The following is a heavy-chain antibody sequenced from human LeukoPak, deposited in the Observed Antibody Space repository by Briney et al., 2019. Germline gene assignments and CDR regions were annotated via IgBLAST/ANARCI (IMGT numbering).Heavy chain of an antibody. Sequence: ASVKVSCKASGYTFTSYDINWVRQATGQGLEWMGWMSPNSGNTGYAQKFQGRVTITRNTSISTAYMELSSLRSEDTAVYYCARPRRGSYHNWFDPWGQGTLVTVSS. CDR2: MSPNSGNT. V-gene: IGHV1-8*03. CDR3: ARPRRGSYHNWFDP. D-gene: IGHD1-26*01. CDR1: GYTFTSYD. J-gene: IGHJ5*02.